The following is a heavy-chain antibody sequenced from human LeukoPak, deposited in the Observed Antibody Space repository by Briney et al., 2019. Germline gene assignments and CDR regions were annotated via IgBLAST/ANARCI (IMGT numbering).Heavy chain of an antibody. Sequence: GALRLSCSASGFTFSSYAMHWVRQAPGKGLEYFSAISSNGGSTYYADSVKGRFTISRDNSKNTLYLQMSSLRAEDTAVYYCVKDSEDGITMIVVVMAGGLVDWGQGTLVTVSS. CDR2: ISSNGGST. D-gene: IGHD3-22*01. CDR1: GFTFSSYA. V-gene: IGHV3-64D*06. CDR3: VKDSEDGITMIVVVMAGGLVD. J-gene: IGHJ4*02.